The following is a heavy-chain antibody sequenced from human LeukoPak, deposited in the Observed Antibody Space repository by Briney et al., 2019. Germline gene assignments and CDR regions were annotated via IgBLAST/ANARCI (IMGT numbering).Heavy chain of an antibody. V-gene: IGHV1-69*13. Sequence: ASVKVSCKASGGTFSSYAISWVRQAPGQGLEWMGGIIPIFGTANYAQKFQGRVTITADESTSTAYMELSSLRSEDTAVYYCARVGGFKQYRLLWEPYARFFWFDPWGQGTLVTVSS. J-gene: IGHJ5*02. CDR1: GGTFSSYA. CDR3: ARVGGFKQYRLLWEPYARFFWFDP. CDR2: IIPIFGTA. D-gene: IGHD2-2*01.